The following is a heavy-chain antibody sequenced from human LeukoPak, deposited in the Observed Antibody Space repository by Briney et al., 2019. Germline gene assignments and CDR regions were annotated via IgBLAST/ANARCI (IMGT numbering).Heavy chain of an antibody. J-gene: IGHJ4*02. D-gene: IGHD6-19*01. V-gene: IGHV1-18*01. CDR2: SSAYNGNT. CDR3: ARGWLVLHLSYFDY. CDR1: GYTFTSYG. Sequence: ASVKVSCKASGYTFTSYGISWVRPAPGQGLEWMGWSSAYNGNTNYAQKLQGRVTMTTDTPTSTAYMELRSLRSDDTAVYYCARGWLVLHLSYFDYWGQGTLVTVSS.